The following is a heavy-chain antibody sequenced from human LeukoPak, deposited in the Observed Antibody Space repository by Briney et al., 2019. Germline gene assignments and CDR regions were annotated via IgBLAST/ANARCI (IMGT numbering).Heavy chain of an antibody. CDR3: ARDSGSSWYVLAFDI. CDR1: GGSISSSSYY. D-gene: IGHD6-13*01. J-gene: IGHJ3*02. Sequence: SETLSLTCTVSGGSISSSSYYWGWIRQPPGKGREWIGYIYYSGSTNYNPSLKSRVTISVDTSKNQFSLKLSSVTAADTAVYCCARDSGSSWYVLAFDIWGQGTMVTVSS. CDR2: IYYSGST. V-gene: IGHV4-61*01.